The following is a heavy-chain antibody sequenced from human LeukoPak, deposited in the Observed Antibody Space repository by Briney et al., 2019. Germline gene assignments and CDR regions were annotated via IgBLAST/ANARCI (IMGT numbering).Heavy chain of an antibody. D-gene: IGHD3-10*01. CDR3: AKDSLLWFGELSDY. CDR1: GFTFSSYA. CDR2: ISGSGGST. Sequence: GGSLRLSCAASGFTFSSYAMSWVRQAPGKGLEWVSAISGSGGSTYYADSAKGRFTISRDNSKNTLYLQMNSLRAEDTAVYYCAKDSLLWFGELSDYWGQGTLVTVSS. V-gene: IGHV3-23*01. J-gene: IGHJ4*02.